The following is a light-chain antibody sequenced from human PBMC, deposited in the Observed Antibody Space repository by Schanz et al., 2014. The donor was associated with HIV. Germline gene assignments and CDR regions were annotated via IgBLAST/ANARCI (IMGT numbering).Light chain of an antibody. J-gene: IGLJ3*02. CDR3: SSYAATSNVL. CDR1: SSDVGSYNL. V-gene: IGLV2-14*02. Sequence: SALTQPASVSGSPGQSITISCTGTSSDVGSYNLVSWYQQHPGKAPKLMIYEGSKRPSGVPDRFSGSKSGNTASLTVSGLQADDEADYYCSSYAATSNVLFGGGTKLTVL. CDR2: EGS.